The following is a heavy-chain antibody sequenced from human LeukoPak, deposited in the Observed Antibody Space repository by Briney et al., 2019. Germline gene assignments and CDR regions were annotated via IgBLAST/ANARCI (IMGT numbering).Heavy chain of an antibody. D-gene: IGHD6-13*01. CDR1: GFTFSSYD. J-gene: IGHJ4*02. Sequence: GGSLRLSCAASGFTFSSYDMHWVRQATGKGLEWVSAIGTAGDTYYPGSVKGRFTISRENAKNSLSLQMNSLRAGDTAVYYCARDTRSSWTDYWGQGTLVTVSS. CDR2: IGTAGDT. CDR3: ARDTRSSWTDY. V-gene: IGHV3-13*01.